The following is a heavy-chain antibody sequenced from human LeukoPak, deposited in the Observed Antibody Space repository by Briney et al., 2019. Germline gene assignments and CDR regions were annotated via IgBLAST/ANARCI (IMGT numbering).Heavy chain of an antibody. CDR3: ARRVQVSSASATSNTWLDP. CDR2: IHFSGDA. D-gene: IGHD3-10*01. CDR1: GDSISSYY. J-gene: IGHJ5*02. Sequence: PSETLSLTCTVSGDSISSYYWNWIRQPPGKGLEWIGHIHFSGDANYNPSLKSRVTISLDSAKNQFSLRLISVTAADTAVYYCARRVQVSSASATSNTWLDPWGQGTLVSVSP. V-gene: IGHV4-59*01.